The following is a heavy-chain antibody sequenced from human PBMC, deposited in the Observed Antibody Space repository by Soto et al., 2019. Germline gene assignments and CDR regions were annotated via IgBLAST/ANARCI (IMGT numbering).Heavy chain of an antibody. J-gene: IGHJ4*02. CDR3: ARGGMSSGPFDY. D-gene: IGHD6-19*01. CDR1: GGSISNYY. CDR2: VYYSGST. V-gene: IGHV4-59*01. Sequence: SETLSLTCTVSGGSISNYYWNWIRQPPGKGLEWMGYVYYSGSTNYNPSLKSRITISVDTSKSQFSLKLNSVTAADTAAYYCARGGMSSGPFDYWGQGILVTVSS.